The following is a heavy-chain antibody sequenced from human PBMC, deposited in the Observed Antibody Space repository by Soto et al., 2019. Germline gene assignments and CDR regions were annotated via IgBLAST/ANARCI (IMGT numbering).Heavy chain of an antibody. CDR3: ASWLKGPDIGNYYYGMDV. Sequence: SVKVSCKASGGALSDYALSWVRQAPGQGLEWLGGIMPIFRAPDYAQKFQGRVTITADEFTRTAYMEMNSLRSEDTAVYYCASWLKGPDIGNYYYGMDVWGQGTTVTVSS. V-gene: IGHV1-69*13. CDR2: IMPIFRAP. J-gene: IGHJ6*02. D-gene: IGHD2-15*01. CDR1: GGALSDYA.